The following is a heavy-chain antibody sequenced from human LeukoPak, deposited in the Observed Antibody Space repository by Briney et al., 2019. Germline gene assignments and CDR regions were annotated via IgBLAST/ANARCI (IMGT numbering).Heavy chain of an antibody. CDR1: GGSFSGYY. CDR2: INHSGST. Sequence: SETLSLTCAVYGGSFSGYYWSWIRQPPGKGLEWIGEINHSGSTNYNPSLKSRVTISVDTSKNQFSLKLSSVTAADTAVYYCARGLGPRSIVVVVAATRRYFDYWGRGTLVTVSS. D-gene: IGHD2-15*01. V-gene: IGHV4-34*01. J-gene: IGHJ4*02. CDR3: ARGLGPRSIVVVVAATRRYFDY.